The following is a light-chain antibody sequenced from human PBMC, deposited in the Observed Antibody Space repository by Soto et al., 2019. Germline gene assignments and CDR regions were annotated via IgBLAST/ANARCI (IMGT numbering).Light chain of an antibody. CDR1: QSVSSN. CDR2: GAS. J-gene: IGKJ4*01. Sequence: IVMTQSPSTLSVSPGERATLSCRASQSVSSNLAWYQQKPGQAPRLLIYGASTRATGIPARFSGSGSGTEFTLTISSLQSEDFAVYYCQQYNNLLTFGGGTKVDIK. CDR3: QQYNNLLT. V-gene: IGKV3-15*01.